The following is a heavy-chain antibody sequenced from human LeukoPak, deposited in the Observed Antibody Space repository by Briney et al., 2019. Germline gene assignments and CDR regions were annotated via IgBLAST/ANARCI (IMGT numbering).Heavy chain of an antibody. V-gene: IGHV3-20*04. J-gene: IGHJ4*02. CDR3: ARTQIGYCSGTSCTLYYFDY. D-gene: IGHD2-2*01. CDR1: GFTFSDYY. Sequence: GGSLRLSCAASGFTFSDYYMSWIRQAPGKGLEWVSSITRNGGSTAYAESVKGRFTISRDNARNSLYLQMNSLRAEDTALYYCARTQIGYCSGTSCTLYYFDYWGQGTLVTVSS. CDR2: ITRNGGST.